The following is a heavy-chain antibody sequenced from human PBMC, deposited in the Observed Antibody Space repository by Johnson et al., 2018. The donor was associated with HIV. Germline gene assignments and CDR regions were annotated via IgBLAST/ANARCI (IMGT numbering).Heavy chain of an antibody. CDR2: ISYAGNNK. V-gene: IGHV3-30-3*01. J-gene: IGHJ3*02. Sequence: QVQLVESGGGVVQPGRSLRLSCAASGFTFSSYAMHWVRQAPGTGLEWVAVISYAGNNKYYADSGKGRVTISRDNSKHTLYLQMNSLTAEDTAMYYCATEKLKRTRCSDAFDMWGQGTRVTVSS. CDR1: GFTFSSYA. CDR3: ATEKLKRTRCSDAFDM. D-gene: IGHD2-8*01.